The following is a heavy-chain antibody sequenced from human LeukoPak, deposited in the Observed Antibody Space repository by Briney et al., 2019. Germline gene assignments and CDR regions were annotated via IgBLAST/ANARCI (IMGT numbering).Heavy chain of an antibody. D-gene: IGHD3-22*01. Sequence: GGSLRLSCAASGFTFSNAWMSWVRQAPGKGLEWVGGIKRKTDGGTIEYTAPVKGRFTISRDDSENTLYLQMNSLKAEDTAVYYCTTYDNSAYYSDYWGQGTLVTVSS. CDR2: IKRKTDGGTI. CDR3: TTYDNSAYYSDY. J-gene: IGHJ4*02. V-gene: IGHV3-15*01. CDR1: GFTFSNAW.